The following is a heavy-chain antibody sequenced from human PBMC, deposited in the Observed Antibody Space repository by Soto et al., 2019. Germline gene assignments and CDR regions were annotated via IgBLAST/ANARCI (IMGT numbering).Heavy chain of an antibody. CDR1: GFTFSNYA. CDR3: AKDSISYNGIYDAFDV. V-gene: IGHV3-23*01. D-gene: IGHD3-3*02. Sequence: PGGSLRLSCEASGFTFSNYAMAWVRQTPGEGPEWVSTIGGGVDLFYAESVKGRFIISRDDSRSTMYLQMDNLRVEDTAIYFCAKDSISYNGIYDAFDVWGQGTVVTVSS. J-gene: IGHJ3*01. CDR2: IGGGVDL.